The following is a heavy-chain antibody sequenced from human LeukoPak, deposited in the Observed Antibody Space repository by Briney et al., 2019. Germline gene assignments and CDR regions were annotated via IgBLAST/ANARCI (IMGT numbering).Heavy chain of an antibody. CDR1: GFTFDIFW. Sequence: PGGSLRLSCAASGFTFDIFWMNWVRQAPGKGLEWLANINQDGSSTSYVDSVKGRFTISRDNAENSLYLQMSSLRVEDTAVYYCARERWLQPDYWGQGIMVTVSS. CDR2: INQDGSST. CDR3: ARERWLQPDY. D-gene: IGHD5-24*01. J-gene: IGHJ4*02. V-gene: IGHV3-7*04.